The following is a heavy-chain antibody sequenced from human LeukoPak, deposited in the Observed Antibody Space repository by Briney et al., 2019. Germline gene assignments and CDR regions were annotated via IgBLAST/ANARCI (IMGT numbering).Heavy chain of an antibody. CDR3: APSNY. CDR2: SRSKADNYAT. Sequence: PGGSLRLSCAAWGFTFSGSPMLWVRQASGKGLEWVGRSRSKADNYATAYAASVQGRCTISRDDSKSTAYLQLNSLKTEDTAVYYCAPSNYWGQGALVTVSS. CDR1: GFTFSGSP. V-gene: IGHV3-73*01. J-gene: IGHJ4*02.